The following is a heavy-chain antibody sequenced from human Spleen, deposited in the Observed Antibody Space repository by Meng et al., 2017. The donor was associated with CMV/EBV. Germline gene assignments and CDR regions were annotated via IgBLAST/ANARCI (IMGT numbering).Heavy chain of an antibody. V-gene: IGHV1-2*02. CDR3: ARGLGDCGEGPCGTTYNWFDP. CDR2: IRPDRGDP. J-gene: IGHJ5*02. D-gene: IGHD2-21*01. CDR1: S. Sequence: SLHWLRQAPGQGLEYMGWIRPDRGDPNYAEKFQGRVTMTTDTSSNIAYMDLSSLGSDDTAVYYCARGLGDCGEGPCGTTYNWFDPWGQGTLVTVSS.